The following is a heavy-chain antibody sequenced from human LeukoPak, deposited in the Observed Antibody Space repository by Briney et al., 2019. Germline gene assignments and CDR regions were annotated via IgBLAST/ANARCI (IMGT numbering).Heavy chain of an antibody. CDR3: AKTYYDILTGYGGPYYMDV. D-gene: IGHD3-9*01. J-gene: IGHJ6*03. CDR2: IYYSWST. V-gene: IGHV4-59*01. CDR1: GGSISSYY. Sequence: SETLSLTCTVSGGSISSYYWSWVRQPPGKGKEWVGYIYYSWSTNYNPSLKSRVPISVDTSKNQFSLKLSSVTAADTAVYYCAKTYYDILTGYGGPYYMDVWGKGTTVTVSS.